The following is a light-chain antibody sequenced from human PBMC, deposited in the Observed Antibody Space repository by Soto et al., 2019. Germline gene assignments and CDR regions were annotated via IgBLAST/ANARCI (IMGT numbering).Light chain of an antibody. CDR3: QQRRDCLG. V-gene: IGKV3-11*01. CDR1: QSLNKY. CDR2: DVF. Sequence: EIVLTQSPATLSLSPGERATLSCTASQSLNKYLAWYQKKPGQVPRLLIYDVFKRAPGIPARFSGGGSETDFTLTISSLEPEDSAVYYCQQRRDCLGFGGGTTVEIK. J-gene: IGKJ4*01.